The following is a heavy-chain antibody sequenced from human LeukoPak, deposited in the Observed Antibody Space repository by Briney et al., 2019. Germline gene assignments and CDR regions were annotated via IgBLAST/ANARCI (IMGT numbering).Heavy chain of an antibody. CDR1: GGYISSSSTYY. D-gene: IGHD6-19*01. J-gene: IGHJ4*02. V-gene: IGHV4-39*01. Sequence: SETLSLTCTVSGGYISSSSTYYWGWIRQPPGKGLEWIGSIYYSGSTYYNPSLKSRVTISVNTSKNQFSLKMTSVSAADTAVYYCARSLKISSGWFHNFDYWGQGTLVTVSS. CDR3: ARSLKISSGWFHNFDY. CDR2: IYYSGST.